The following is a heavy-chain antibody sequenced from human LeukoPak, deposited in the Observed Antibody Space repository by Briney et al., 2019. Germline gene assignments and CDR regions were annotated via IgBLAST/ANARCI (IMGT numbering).Heavy chain of an antibody. CDR3: ARQSPAAAGQGLDY. CDR1: GGSISSGGHY. V-gene: IGHV4-31*03. D-gene: IGHD6-13*01. CDR2: IYYSGSA. J-gene: IGHJ4*02. Sequence: SETLSLTCTVSGGSISSGGHYWSWIRQHPAKGLECIGYIYYSGSAYYNPSLESRVTISIDTSKNQFSLKLTSVTAADTAVYYCARQSPAAAGQGLDYWGQGALVTVSS.